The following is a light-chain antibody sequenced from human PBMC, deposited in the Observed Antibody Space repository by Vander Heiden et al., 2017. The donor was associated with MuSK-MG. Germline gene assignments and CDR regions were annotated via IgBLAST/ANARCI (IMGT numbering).Light chain of an antibody. V-gene: IGKV3-15*01. CDR2: SAS. Sequence: AMTQSPATLSLAPGEGVTRSWVASRSVGRDLAWYQQKPGQIPRLLIYSASTRATGVPARFSGSGSGTDFTLTISSLKSDDFAVYYCQQYYTWPPPTFGGGTKVEIE. CDR3: QQYYTWPPPT. CDR1: RSVGRD. J-gene: IGKJ4*01.